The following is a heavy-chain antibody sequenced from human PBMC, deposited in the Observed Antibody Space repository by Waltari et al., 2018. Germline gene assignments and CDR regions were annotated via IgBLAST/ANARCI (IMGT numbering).Heavy chain of an antibody. V-gene: IGHV4-39*02. CDR3: ATYIGASIGTAAFDV. J-gene: IGHJ3*01. Sequence: QLQLQESGPGLGKPSETLSLTCIVSGGSITSNSHYWAWIRQPPGQGLEWIGTMSYNGATYSSPSLKSRVTLSRDTSKNHLSLKLGSVTAADTAVYYCATYIGASIGTAAFDVWGQGTMVTVSS. D-gene: IGHD5-12*01. CDR2: MSYNGAT. CDR1: GGSITSNSHY.